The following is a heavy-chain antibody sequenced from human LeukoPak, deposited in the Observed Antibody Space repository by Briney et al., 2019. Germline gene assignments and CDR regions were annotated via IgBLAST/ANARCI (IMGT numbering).Heavy chain of an antibody. CDR3: ATVRYDFWSGYFKRRGNWFDP. Sequence: ASVKVSCKASGYTFTGYYMHWVRQAPGKGLEWMGGFDPEDGETIYAQKFQGRVTMTEDTSTDTAYMELSSLRSEDTAVYYCATVRYDFWSGYFKRRGNWFDPWGQGTLVTVSS. CDR1: GYTFTGYY. J-gene: IGHJ5*02. D-gene: IGHD3-3*01. V-gene: IGHV1-24*01. CDR2: FDPEDGET.